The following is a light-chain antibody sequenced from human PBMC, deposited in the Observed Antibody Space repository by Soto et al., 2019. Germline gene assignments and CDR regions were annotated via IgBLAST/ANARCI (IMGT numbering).Light chain of an antibody. J-gene: IGKJ5*01. V-gene: IGKV1-33*01. Sequence: IQLTQSPSSLSASVGETVTITCRASQDIDNSLNWYQHKPGKAPKLLVYSVSFLETRVPSRFSGRGSGTVFSLPINSLQSDDFATYYCQQHDGRPTMTFGQGTRLDSK. CDR2: SVS. CDR3: QQHDGRPTMT. CDR1: QDIDNS.